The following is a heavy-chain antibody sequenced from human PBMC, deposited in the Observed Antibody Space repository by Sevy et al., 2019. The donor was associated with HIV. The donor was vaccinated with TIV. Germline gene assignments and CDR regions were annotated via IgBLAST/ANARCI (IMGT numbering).Heavy chain of an antibody. D-gene: IGHD6-13*01. CDR2: NNQDGSTT. CDR1: GFTLRSYW. V-gene: IGHV3-7*01. J-gene: IGHJ4*01. CDR3: VSAMASADSF. Sequence: GGSLRLSCVASGFTLRSYWMHWVRQAPGKGLEWVANNNQDGSTTYYADSGRGRLAISRHNARNSVFLRMDHLRAEDTALYYCVSAMASADSFWGHGTLVTVSS.